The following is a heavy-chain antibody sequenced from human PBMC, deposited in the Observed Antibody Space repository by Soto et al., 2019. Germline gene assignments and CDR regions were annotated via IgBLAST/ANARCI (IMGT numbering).Heavy chain of an antibody. V-gene: IGHV1-46*01. CDR2: INPSGGST. D-gene: IGHD1-26*01. J-gene: IGHJ6*02. CDR3: ARGGLRYSGSYYYYGMDV. CDR1: GYTFTSYY. Sequence: QVQLVQSGAEVKKPGASVKVSCKASGYTFTSYYMHWVRQAPGQGLEWMGIINPSGGSTSYAQKFQCRVTMTRDTSTSTVYMELSSLRSEDTAVYYCARGGLRYSGSYYYYGMDVWGQGTTVTVSS.